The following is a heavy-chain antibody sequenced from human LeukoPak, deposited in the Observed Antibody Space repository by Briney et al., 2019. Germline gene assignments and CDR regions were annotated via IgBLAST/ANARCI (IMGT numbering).Heavy chain of an antibody. CDR1: GFTFSSYA. J-gene: IGHJ4*02. CDR3: AKGRAYSGGDGPCGY. D-gene: IGHD2-21*01. V-gene: IGHV3-23*01. CDR2: ISGGGGSK. Sequence: GGTLVLSCAASGFTFSSYAMNWVRQAPGKGLEWVSNISGGGGSKYYADSVKGRFIISRDNPKNTLYLQMSSLRAEDTAVYYCAKGRAYSGGDGPCGYWGQGTLVTVSS.